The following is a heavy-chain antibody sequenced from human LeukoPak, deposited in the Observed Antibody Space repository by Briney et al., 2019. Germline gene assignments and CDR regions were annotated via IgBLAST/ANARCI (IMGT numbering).Heavy chain of an antibody. D-gene: IGHD1-26*01. CDR1: GFTFSSYA. CDR3: ARSRGSYSTPLVE. J-gene: IGHJ4*02. Sequence: LRLSCTASGFTFSSYAMSWIRQPPGKGLEWIGYIYHSGSTYYNPSLKSRVTISVDRSKNQFSLKLSSVTAADTAVYYCARSRGSYSTPLVEWGQGTLVTVSS. CDR2: IYHSGST. V-gene: IGHV4-30-2*01.